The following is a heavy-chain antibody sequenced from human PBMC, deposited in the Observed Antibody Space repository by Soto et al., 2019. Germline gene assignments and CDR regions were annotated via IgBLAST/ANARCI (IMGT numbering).Heavy chain of an antibody. V-gene: IGHV1-46*03. J-gene: IGHJ3*02. CDR2: INPSGGST. CDR3: ARALRSGLLPDDAFDI. CDR1: GYTFTSYY. Sequence: VKVSCKASGYTFTSYYMQWVRQAPAQGLEWMGIINPSGGSTSYAQKFQGRVTMTRDTSTSTVYMELSSLRSEDTAVYYCARALRSGLLPDDAFDIWGQGTMVTVSS. D-gene: IGHD2-15*01.